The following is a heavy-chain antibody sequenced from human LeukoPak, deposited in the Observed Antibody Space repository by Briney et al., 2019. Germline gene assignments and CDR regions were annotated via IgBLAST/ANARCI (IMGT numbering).Heavy chain of an antibody. CDR2: ISAYNGNT. CDR1: GYTFTSYG. Sequence: ASVKVSCKASGYTFTSYGISWVRQAPGQGLEWMGWISAYNGNTDYAQKLQGRVTMTTDTSTSTAYMELRSLRSDDTAVYYCAREGRYSGSLPRDYWGQGTLVTVSS. V-gene: IGHV1-18*01. CDR3: AREGRYSGSLPRDY. D-gene: IGHD1-26*01. J-gene: IGHJ4*02.